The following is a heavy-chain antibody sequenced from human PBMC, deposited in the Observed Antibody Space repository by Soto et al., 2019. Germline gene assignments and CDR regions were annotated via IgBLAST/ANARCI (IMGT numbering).Heavy chain of an antibody. V-gene: IGHV3-30-3*01. J-gene: IGHJ6*02. CDR2: ISYDGSNK. CDR3: ARGVWFGEPQEARSGMDV. D-gene: IGHD3-10*01. Sequence: GGSLRLSCAASGFTFSSYAMHWVRQAPGKGLEWVAVISYDGSNKYYAGSVKGRFTISRDNSKNTLYLQMNSLRAEDTAVYYCARGVWFGEPQEARSGMDVWGQGTTVTVSS. CDR1: GFTFSSYA.